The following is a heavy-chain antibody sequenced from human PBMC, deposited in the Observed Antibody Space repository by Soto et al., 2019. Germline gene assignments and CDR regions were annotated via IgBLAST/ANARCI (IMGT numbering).Heavy chain of an antibody. CDR1: GYTFTSYG. Sequence: ASVKVSCKASGYTFTSYGIIWVRPAPGQGLEWMGWISAYNGNTNYAQKLQGRVTMTTDTSTSTAYMELRSLRSDDTAVYYCARDDDIGSYSVYWGQGTLVNVSA. CDR2: ISAYNGNT. CDR3: ARDDDIGSYSVY. D-gene: IGHD1-26*01. V-gene: IGHV1-18*04. J-gene: IGHJ4*02.